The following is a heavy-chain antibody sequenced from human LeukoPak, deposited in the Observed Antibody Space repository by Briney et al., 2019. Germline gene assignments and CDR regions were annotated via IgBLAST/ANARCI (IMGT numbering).Heavy chain of an antibody. V-gene: IGHV4-59*01. CDR1: GGSITGYF. J-gene: IGHJ4*02. D-gene: IGHD6-19*01. CDR2: IYYSGST. Sequence: SETLSLTGTVSGGSITGYFWSWIRQPPGKGLEWIGYIYYSGSTNYNPSLKSRVTISVDTSENQFSLKLTSVTAADTAVYYCARYGSGWAFDYWGQGTLVTVSS. CDR3: ARYGSGWAFDY.